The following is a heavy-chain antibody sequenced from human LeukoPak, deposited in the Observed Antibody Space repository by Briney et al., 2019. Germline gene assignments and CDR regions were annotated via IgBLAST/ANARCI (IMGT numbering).Heavy chain of an antibody. CDR2: INPNSGGT. CDR1: GYTFTGYY. CDR3: ARDLRLLWFGETLAYNWFDP. Sequence: GASVKVSCKASGYTFTGYYMHWVRQAPGQGLEWMGWINPNSGGTNYAQKFQGRVTMTRDTSISTAYMELSRLRSDDTAVYYCARDLRLLWFGETLAYNWFDPWGQGTLVTVSS. D-gene: IGHD3-10*01. J-gene: IGHJ5*02. V-gene: IGHV1-2*02.